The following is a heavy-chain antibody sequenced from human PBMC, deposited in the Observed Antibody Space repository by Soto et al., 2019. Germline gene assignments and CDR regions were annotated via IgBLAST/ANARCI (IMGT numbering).Heavy chain of an antibody. CDR2: ISGFNGQT. D-gene: IGHD3-10*01. V-gene: IGHV1-18*01. Sequence: QVQLVQSGPKVKKPGASVKVSCKASGNTFASHGFSWVRQAPGQELEWMGWISGFNGQTNYALKFQGRVTLTTDTSTSTAYMELRSLRSDDTAVYFCARVDPRGVAVVRDYWGQGTLVTVSS. CDR1: GNTFASHG. CDR3: ARVDPRGVAVVRDY. J-gene: IGHJ4*02.